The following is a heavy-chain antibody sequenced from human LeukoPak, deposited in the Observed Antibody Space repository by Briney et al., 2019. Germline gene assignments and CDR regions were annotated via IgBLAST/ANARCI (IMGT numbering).Heavy chain of an antibody. CDR1: GYTFTSYY. CDR2: INPNSGGT. J-gene: IGHJ4*02. V-gene: IGHV1-2*02. D-gene: IGHD6-13*01. Sequence: ASVKVSCKASGYTFTSYYMHWVRQAPGQGLEWMGWINPNSGGTNYAQKFQGRVTMTRDTSISTAYMELSRLRSDDTAVYYCARDSAAAGTGDYWGQGTLVTVSS. CDR3: ARDSAAAGTGDY.